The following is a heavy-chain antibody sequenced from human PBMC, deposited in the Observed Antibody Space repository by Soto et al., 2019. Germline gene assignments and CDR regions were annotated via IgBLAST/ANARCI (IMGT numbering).Heavy chain of an antibody. CDR1: GGSISSSSYY. J-gene: IGHJ2*01. CDR3: VRLKNWEDWYFDL. Sequence: SETLSLTCTVSGGSISSSSYYWGWIRQPPGKGLEWIGSIYYSGSTYYNPSLKSRVTISVDTSKNQFSLKLSSVTAADTAVYYCVRLKNWEDWYFDLWGRGTLVTVSS. CDR2: IYYSGST. D-gene: IGHD7-27*01. V-gene: IGHV4-39*01.